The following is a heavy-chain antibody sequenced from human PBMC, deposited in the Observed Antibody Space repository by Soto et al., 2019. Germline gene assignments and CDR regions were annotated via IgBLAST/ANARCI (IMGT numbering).Heavy chain of an antibody. CDR3: ARSHYSILTGYYYYFHY. Sequence: ASETLSLTCAVSGGSISSGGYSWSWIRQPPGKGLEWIGYIYHSGSTYYNPSLKSRVTISVDRSKNQFSLKLSSVSAADAAVYYCARSHYSILTGYYYYFHYWGQGTLVTVSS. J-gene: IGHJ4*02. D-gene: IGHD3-9*01. CDR1: GGSISSGGYS. CDR2: IYHSGST. V-gene: IGHV4-30-2*02.